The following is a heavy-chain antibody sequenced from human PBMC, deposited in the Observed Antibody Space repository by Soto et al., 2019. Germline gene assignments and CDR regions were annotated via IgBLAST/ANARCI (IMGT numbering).Heavy chain of an antibody. V-gene: IGHV1-46*01. CDR3: ARDVIGQDNYETIGYYFDH. J-gene: IGHJ4*02. CDR2: IDPSGGIT. D-gene: IGHD3-22*01. Sequence: QVQLSQFGAEVKKPGASVKVSCKASGYSFTNFHIHWVRQAPGQGLEWMGMIDPSGGITRDAQRLQGRITMTRDALTSTVYMELRSLTSEDTAVYYCARDVIGQDNYETIGYYFDHWGQGTLVTVSS. CDR1: GYSFTNFH.